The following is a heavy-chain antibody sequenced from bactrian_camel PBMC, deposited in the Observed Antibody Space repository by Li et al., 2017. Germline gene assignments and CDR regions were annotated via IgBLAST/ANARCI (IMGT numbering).Heavy chain of an antibody. Sequence: HVQLVESGGGSVQAGGALRLSCARSGSTFRISMGWFRQAPGKEREGVAVIATDGTTTYAESMKGRFTISRDIAKNAVYLQMNSLKPEDTATYYCGVGPRNRQSCGKYYANNYGQGTQVTVS. CDR1: GSTFRIS. CDR2: IATDGTT. J-gene: IGHJ4*01. D-gene: IGHD1*01. V-gene: IGHV3S53*01.